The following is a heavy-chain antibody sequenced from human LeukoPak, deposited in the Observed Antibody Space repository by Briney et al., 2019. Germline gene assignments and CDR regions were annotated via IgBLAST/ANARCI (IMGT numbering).Heavy chain of an antibody. J-gene: IGHJ5*02. D-gene: IGHD2-15*01. Sequence: SETLSLTCTVSGASISSHYWSWIRQSPGKGLEGIGYISYSGITNYNPSLKSRVTISVDTYKNHFSLRLRSVTAADTAVYYCASRAHCSGGSCYGNWFDPWGQGTLVTVSS. V-gene: IGHV4-59*11. CDR3: ASRAHCSGGSCYGNWFDP. CDR1: GASISSHY. CDR2: ISYSGIT.